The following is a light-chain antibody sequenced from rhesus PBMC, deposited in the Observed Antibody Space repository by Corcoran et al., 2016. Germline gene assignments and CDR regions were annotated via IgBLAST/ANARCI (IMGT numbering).Light chain of an antibody. Sequence: DIVMTQTPLSLSVAPGEPASISCRSSQSLLHTNGYPSLHWYLQKPGQSPQIRIYEVSNRASGVHDRVSGSGSGTDFSLKISRVAAEDVGVYYCEQTLQSPFTFGPGTKLDIK. J-gene: IGKJ3*01. CDR1: QSLLHTNGYPS. CDR3: EQTLQSPFT. V-gene: IGKV2-78*01. CDR2: EVS.